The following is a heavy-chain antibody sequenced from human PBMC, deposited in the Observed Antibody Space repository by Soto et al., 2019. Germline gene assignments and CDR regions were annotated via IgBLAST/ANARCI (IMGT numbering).Heavy chain of an antibody. CDR1: GGSISDRRYL. D-gene: IGHD6-19*01. J-gene: IGHJ4*02. Sequence: SETLSLTCTVSGGSISDRRYLWGWFRQPPGKGLEWIASIRYTGDAYYNPSLTIRVTISVDTSKNHFSLKLRSVTATDTAVYYCARDFTGIAVTGISPFDYWGQGTLVTVSS. V-gene: IGHV4-39*02. CDR3: ARDFTGIAVTGISPFDY. CDR2: IRYTGDA.